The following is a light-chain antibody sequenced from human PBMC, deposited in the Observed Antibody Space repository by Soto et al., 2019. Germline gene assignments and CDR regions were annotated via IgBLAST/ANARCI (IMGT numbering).Light chain of an antibody. Sequence: QSVLTQPPSVSGAPGRRVTISCTGSSSNIGAGYDVHWYQQLPGTAPKLLIYGNSNRPSGVPDRFSGSKSGTSASLAITGLQAEDEADYYCQSYDSSLSGWYVFGTGTKLTVL. V-gene: IGLV1-40*01. J-gene: IGLJ1*01. CDR1: SSNIGAGYD. CDR2: GNS. CDR3: QSYDSSLSGWYV.